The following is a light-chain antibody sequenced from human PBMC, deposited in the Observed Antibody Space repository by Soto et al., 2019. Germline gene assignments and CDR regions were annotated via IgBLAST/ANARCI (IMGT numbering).Light chain of an antibody. CDR1: SSDVGGYDY. Sequence: QSVLTQPPSASGSPGQSVTISCTGTSSDVGGYDYVSWYQHHPGEAPKLMIYEVSKRPSGVPDRFSGSKSGNTASLTVSGLQAEDEADYFCCSYAGSNNYYVFATGTKVTVL. CDR2: EVS. J-gene: IGLJ1*01. V-gene: IGLV2-8*01. CDR3: CSYAGSNNYYV.